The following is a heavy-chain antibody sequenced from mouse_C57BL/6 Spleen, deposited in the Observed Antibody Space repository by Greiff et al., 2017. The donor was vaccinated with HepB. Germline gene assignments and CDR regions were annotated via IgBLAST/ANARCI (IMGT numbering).Heavy chain of an antibody. Sequence: EVQRVESGPELVKPGASVKIPCKASGYTFTDYNMDWVKQSHGKSLEWIGDINPNNGGTIYNQKFKGKATLTVDKSSSTAYMELRSLTSEDTAVYYCARTGPYDYDWYFDVWGTGTTVTVSS. CDR2: INPNNGGT. CDR3: ARTGPYDYDWYFDV. CDR1: GYTFTDYN. V-gene: IGHV1-18*01. D-gene: IGHD2-4*01. J-gene: IGHJ1*03.